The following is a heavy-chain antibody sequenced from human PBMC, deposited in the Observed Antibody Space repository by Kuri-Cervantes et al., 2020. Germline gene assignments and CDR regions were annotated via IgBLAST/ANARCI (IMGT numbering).Heavy chain of an antibody. D-gene: IGHD5-12*01. CDR1: GFTFDDYA. J-gene: IGHJ3*02. V-gene: IGHV3-9*01. CDR3: AIGRGYSGYDPLDI. Sequence: LSLTCAASGFTFDDYAMHWVRQAPGKGLEWVSGISWSSGSIGYADSVKGRFTISRDNSKNTLYLQMNSLRAEDTAVYYCAIGRGYSGYDPLDIWGQGTMVTVSS. CDR2: ISWSSGSI.